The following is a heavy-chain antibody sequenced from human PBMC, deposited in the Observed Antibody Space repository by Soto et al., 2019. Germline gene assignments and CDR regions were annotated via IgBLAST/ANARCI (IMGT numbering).Heavy chain of an antibody. CDR3: ARGGLSSSSAGGLDY. Sequence: GGSLRLSCAASGFTVSSNYMSWVRQAPGKGLEWVSVIYSGGSTYYADSVKGRFTISRDNSKNTLYLQMNSLRAEDTAGYYCARGGLSSSSAGGLDYWGQGTLVTVSS. V-gene: IGHV3-53*01. D-gene: IGHD6-6*01. CDR1: GFTVSSNY. CDR2: IYSGGST. J-gene: IGHJ4*02.